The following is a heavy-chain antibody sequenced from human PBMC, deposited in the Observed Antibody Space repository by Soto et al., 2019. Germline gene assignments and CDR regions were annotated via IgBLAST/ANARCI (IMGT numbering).Heavy chain of an antibody. J-gene: IGHJ6*02. Sequence: XSVKVSCKASGYTFTGYYMHWVRQAPGQGLEWMGWINPNSGGTNYAQKFQGWVTMTRDTSISTAYMELSRLRSDDTAVYYCARDDCSGGSCPGYYYGMDVWGQGTTVTVSS. V-gene: IGHV1-2*04. CDR2: INPNSGGT. CDR3: ARDDCSGGSCPGYYYGMDV. CDR1: GYTFTGYY. D-gene: IGHD2-15*01.